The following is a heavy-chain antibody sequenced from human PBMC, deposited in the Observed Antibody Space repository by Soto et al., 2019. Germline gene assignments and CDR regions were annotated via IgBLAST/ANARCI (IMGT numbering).Heavy chain of an antibody. CDR2: ISYDGSNK. CDR3: AKVLMHAFDI. CDR1: GFTFSSYG. Sequence: QVQLVESGGGVVQPGRSLRLSCAASGFTFSSYGMHWVRQAPGKGLEWVAVISYDGSNKYYADSVKGRFTTSRDNSKNTLYLQMNSLRAEDTAVYYCAKVLMHAFDIWGQGTMVTVSS. J-gene: IGHJ3*02. V-gene: IGHV3-30*18. D-gene: IGHD3-16*01.